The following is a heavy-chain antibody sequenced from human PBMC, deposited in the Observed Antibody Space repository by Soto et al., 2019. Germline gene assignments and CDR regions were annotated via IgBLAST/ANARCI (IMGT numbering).Heavy chain of an antibody. J-gene: IGHJ4*02. Sequence: PGGSLRLSCAASGFTFSTYSMNWVRQAPGKGLEWVSYISSSSAYIYYADSVKGRFTISRDNAKNSLYLQMNSLRAEDTAVYYCLMAVAGSFVPDYWGQGTLVTVSS. CDR1: GFTFSTYS. CDR2: ISSSSAYI. V-gene: IGHV3-21*01. D-gene: IGHD6-19*01. CDR3: LMAVAGSFVPDY.